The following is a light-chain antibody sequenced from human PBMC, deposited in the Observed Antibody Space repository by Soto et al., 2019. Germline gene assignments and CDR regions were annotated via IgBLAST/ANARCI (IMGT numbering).Light chain of an antibody. CDR1: QSVRSNY. J-gene: IGKJ4*01. CDR2: DTS. Sequence: IVLTQSPGTLSLSPGERATLSCRASQSVRSNYLAWYQQKPGQAPRLLIYDTSNRATGIPARFSGSGSGTDFILTISSLEPEDFALYYCQQRTNWPLTFGGGTKVEI. CDR3: QQRTNWPLT. V-gene: IGKV3-11*01.